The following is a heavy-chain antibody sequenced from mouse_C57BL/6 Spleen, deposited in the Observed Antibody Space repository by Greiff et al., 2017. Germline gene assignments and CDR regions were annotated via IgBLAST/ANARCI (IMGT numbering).Heavy chain of an antibody. CDR1: GYSFTGYY. J-gene: IGHJ4*01. Sequence: VQLQQSGPELVKPGASVKISCKASGYSFTGYYMNWVKQSPEKSLEWIGEINPSTGGTTYNQKFKAKATLTVDKSSSTAYMQLKSLTSEDSAVYYCARYYYGPHDAMDYWGQGTSVTVSS. V-gene: IGHV1-42*01. D-gene: IGHD1-1*01. CDR2: INPSTGGT. CDR3: ARYYYGPHDAMDY.